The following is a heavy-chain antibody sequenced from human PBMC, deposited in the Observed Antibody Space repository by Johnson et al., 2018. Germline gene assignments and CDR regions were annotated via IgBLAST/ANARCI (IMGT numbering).Heavy chain of an antibody. D-gene: IGHD5-24*01. J-gene: IGHJ3*02. CDR1: GYTFTSYY. CDR3: ARDQRALEGYTVAFDI. CDR2: INPRGGST. Sequence: QVQLQESGAEVKKPGASVKVSCKASGYTFTSYYMHWVRPAPGQGLEWMGIINPRGGSTSYAQKFQGRVTMTRDTSASTVYMELSSLRSEDTAVYYCARDQRALEGYTVAFDIWGQGTMVIVSS. V-gene: IGHV1-46*01.